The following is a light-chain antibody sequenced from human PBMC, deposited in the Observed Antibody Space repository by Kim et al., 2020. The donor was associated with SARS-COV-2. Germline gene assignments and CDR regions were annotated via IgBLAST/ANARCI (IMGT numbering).Light chain of an antibody. CDR1: QLLSTNR. CDR3: QQYAESPRT. Sequence: EIVLTQSPDTLSLSPGEKATLSCRASQLLSTNRLAWFQQTPGQSPRLLIYDGSARATGIPDRFSGRGSGTEFTLTISSLEPEDFAVYFCQQYAESPRTFGGGTKVDIK. J-gene: IGKJ4*01. CDR2: DGS. V-gene: IGKV3-20*01.